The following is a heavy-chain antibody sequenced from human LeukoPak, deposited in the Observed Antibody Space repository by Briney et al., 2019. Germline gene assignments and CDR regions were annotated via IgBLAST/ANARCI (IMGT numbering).Heavy chain of an antibody. CDR1: GFTFTSYE. CDR2: ISDNGRTK. V-gene: IGHV3-48*03. D-gene: IGHD6-19*01. CDR3: ARDGGGWSFDS. J-gene: IGHJ4*02. Sequence: GGSLRLSCAASGFTFTSYEMNWVRQAPGKGLERVAYISDNGRTKYYVDSVKGRFTISRDNAKNSLYLQMNSLRAEDTAVYYCARDGGGWSFDSWGQGTLVTVSS.